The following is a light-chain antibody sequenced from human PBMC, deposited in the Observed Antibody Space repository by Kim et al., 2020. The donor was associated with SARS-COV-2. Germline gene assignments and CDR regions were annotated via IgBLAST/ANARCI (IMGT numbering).Light chain of an antibody. J-gene: IGLJ3*02. Sequence: VSPGQTASITCSGDKLGDKYACWYQQKPGQSPVLVIYQDSKRPSGIPERFSGSNSGNPATLTISGTQAMDEADYYCQAWDSSTAVFGGGTKLTVL. V-gene: IGLV3-1*01. CDR1: KLGDKY. CDR3: QAWDSSTAV. CDR2: QDS.